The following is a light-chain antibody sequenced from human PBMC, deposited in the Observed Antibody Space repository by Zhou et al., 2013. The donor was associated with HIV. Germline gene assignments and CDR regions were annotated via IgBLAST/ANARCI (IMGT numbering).Light chain of an antibody. CDR1: QDIDTF. CDR2: AAS. J-gene: IGKJ2*01. Sequence: DIEMTQSPSSLSASVGDRVTITCRASQDIDTFLNWYQQKSGKAPDLLIRAASTLQSGVPLRFSGSGSGTEFTLTINSLQPEGVATYYCQQSHSRYTFGQGTKLEIK. V-gene: IGKV1-39*01. CDR3: QQSHSRYT.